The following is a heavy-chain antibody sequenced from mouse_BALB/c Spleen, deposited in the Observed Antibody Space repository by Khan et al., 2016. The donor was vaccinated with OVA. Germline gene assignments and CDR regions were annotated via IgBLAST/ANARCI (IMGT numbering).Heavy chain of an antibody. J-gene: IGHJ3*01. CDR2: INPSNGYT. Sequence: VELVESGAELARPGAPVKMSCKASGYTFTSYTIHWIKLRPGQGLEWIGFINPSNGYTNYNQKFKDKATLTADKSSTTVYMQLSSLTSDDSAVYNCVRDGAYHRNDGWFAYWGQGTLVTVSA. CDR1: GYTFTSYT. CDR3: VRDGAYHRNDGWFAY. D-gene: IGHD2-14*01. V-gene: IGHV1-4*01.